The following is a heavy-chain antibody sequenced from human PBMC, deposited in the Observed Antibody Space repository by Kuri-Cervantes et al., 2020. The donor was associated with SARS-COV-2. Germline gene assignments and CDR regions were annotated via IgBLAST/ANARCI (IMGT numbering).Heavy chain of an antibody. CDR3: ARRGAVAGTVPFFGY. J-gene: IGHJ4*02. Sequence: SETLSLTCTVSGGSISSSSYYWGWIRQPPGKGLEWIGSIYYSGSTYYNPPLKSRVTISVDTSKNQFSLKLSSVTAADTAVYYCARRGAVAGTVPFFGYWGQGTLVTVSS. V-gene: IGHV4-39*01. D-gene: IGHD6-19*01. CDR2: IYYSGST. CDR1: GGSISSSSYY.